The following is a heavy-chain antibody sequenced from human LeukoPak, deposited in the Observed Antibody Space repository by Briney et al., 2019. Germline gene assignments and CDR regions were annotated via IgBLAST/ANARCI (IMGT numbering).Heavy chain of an antibody. Sequence: GGSLRLSCAASGFTFSDYYMSWIRQAPGKGLEWVSYISTSSTYTNYADSVKGRFTISRDNAKNSLYLQMNSLRAEDTAVYYCARGLTITSPLHYWGQGTLVTVSS. CDR2: ISTSSTYT. J-gene: IGHJ4*02. CDR3: ARGLTITSPLHY. D-gene: IGHD3-16*01. V-gene: IGHV3-11*06. CDR1: GFTFSDYY.